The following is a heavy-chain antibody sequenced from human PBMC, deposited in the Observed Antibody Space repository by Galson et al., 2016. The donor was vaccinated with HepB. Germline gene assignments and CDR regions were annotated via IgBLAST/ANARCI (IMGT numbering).Heavy chain of an antibody. CDR1: GGSISGYY. Sequence: SETLSLTCTVSGGSISGYYCAWIRQPPGKGLEWIGYIYYSGSTNYNPSLKSRVTISGDTSKNQFSLMLNDVTAADTAVYYCAAGYNWDFWGQGALVTVSS. CDR3: AAGYNWDF. J-gene: IGHJ1*01. D-gene: IGHD5-18*01. CDR2: IYYSGST. V-gene: IGHV4-59*13.